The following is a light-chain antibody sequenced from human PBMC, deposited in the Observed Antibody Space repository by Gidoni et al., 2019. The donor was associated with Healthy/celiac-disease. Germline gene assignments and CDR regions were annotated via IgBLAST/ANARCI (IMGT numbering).Light chain of an antibody. CDR2: DAS. J-gene: IGKJ1*01. CDR3: QQYDNLPIT. CDR1: QDISNY. Sequence: DIQMTQSPSSLSASVGDRVTITCQASQDISNYLNWYQQKPGKAPKRLIYDASNLETGVPSRFSGSGSGTDFTFTISSLQPEDIATYYCQQYDNLPITFGQGTKVEIK. V-gene: IGKV1-33*01.